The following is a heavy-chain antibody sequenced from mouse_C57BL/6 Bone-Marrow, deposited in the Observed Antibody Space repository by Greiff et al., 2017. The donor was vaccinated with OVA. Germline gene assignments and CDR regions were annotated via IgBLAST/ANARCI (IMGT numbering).Heavy chain of an antibody. CDR1: GYAFSSSW. CDR2: IYPGDGDT. CDR3: ARFAIYDGYLLYCYAMEY. V-gene: IGHV1-82*01. D-gene: IGHD2-3*01. Sequence: QVQLQQPGPELVKPGASVKISCKASGYAFSSSWMNWVKQRPGQGLEWIGRIYPGDGDTNYNGKFKGKATLTADKSSSTAYMQLSSLTSEDSAVYFCARFAIYDGYLLYCYAMEYWGQGTSVTVSS. J-gene: IGHJ4*01.